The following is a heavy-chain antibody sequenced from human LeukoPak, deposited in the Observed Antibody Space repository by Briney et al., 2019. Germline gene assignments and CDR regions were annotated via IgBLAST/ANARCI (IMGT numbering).Heavy chain of an antibody. V-gene: IGHV3-30*18. CDR2: ISYDERKK. Sequence: PGGSLRLSCAASGFTFNTYCMHWVRQGPGKGLEWGAVISYDERKKFYADSVKGRFTISRHNSENTLYLQMDSLLVEETAVYYCAKMDSGGSFFRTHGMDVWGQGTTVIVSS. D-gene: IGHD2-15*01. J-gene: IGHJ6*02. CDR3: AKMDSGGSFFRTHGMDV. CDR1: GFTFNTYC.